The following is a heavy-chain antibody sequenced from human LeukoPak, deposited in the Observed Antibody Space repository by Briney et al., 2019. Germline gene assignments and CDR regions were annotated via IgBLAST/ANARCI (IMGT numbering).Heavy chain of an antibody. J-gene: IGHJ4*02. CDR1: GFTFSSSV. V-gene: IGHV3-23*01. CDR2: ITDSGGNR. D-gene: IGHD6-19*01. CDR3: AKSSRYGTGWYGKIDY. Sequence: GGSLRLSCAASGFTFSSSVMSWVRQAPGKGLERVSAITDSGGNRQYTDSVKGRFTISRDNSKNTLYLQMDSLRADDTAVYYCAKSSRYGTGWYGKIDYWGQGTLVTVSS.